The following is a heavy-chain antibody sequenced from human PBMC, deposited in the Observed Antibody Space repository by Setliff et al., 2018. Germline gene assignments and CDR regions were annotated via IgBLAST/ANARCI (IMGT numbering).Heavy chain of an antibody. D-gene: IGHD6-19*01. V-gene: IGHV1-18*01. Sequence: GASVKVSCQASGYSFTSFSITWVRQAPGQGLEWLGWVSTYNGDTKSAQKFRGRVTMTTDISTSTVYMELRTLRSDDTAVYYCARRPIALAGYRKGAFDIWGQGTMVTV. CDR3: ARRPIALAGYRKGAFDI. CDR1: GYSFTSFS. J-gene: IGHJ3*02. CDR2: VSTYNGDT.